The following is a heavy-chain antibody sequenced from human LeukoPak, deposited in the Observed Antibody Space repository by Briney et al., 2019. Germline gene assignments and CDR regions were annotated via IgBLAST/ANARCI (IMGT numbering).Heavy chain of an antibody. D-gene: IGHD3-10*01. CDR1: GFTFSSYA. V-gene: IGHV3-23*01. J-gene: IGHJ3*02. CDR3: ARNNPYYGSGPGAFDI. Sequence: PGGSLRLSCAASGFTFSSYAMSWVRQAPGKGLEWVSTISGSGGSTYYADSVKGRFTISRDNSKNTLYLQMNSLRAEDTALYHCARNNPYYGSGPGAFDIWGQGTMVTVSS. CDR2: ISGSGGST.